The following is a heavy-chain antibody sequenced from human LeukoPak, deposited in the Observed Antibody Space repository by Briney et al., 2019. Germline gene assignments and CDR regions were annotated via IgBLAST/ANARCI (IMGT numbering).Heavy chain of an antibody. CDR2: ISSSSSYI. Sequence: GGSLKLSCAASGFTFSSYSMNWVRQAPGKGLEWVSSISSSSSYIYYADSVKGRFTISRDNAKNSLYLQMNSLRAEDTAVYYCARGIWALRYFDWLLPSDYWGQGTLVTVSS. J-gene: IGHJ4*02. D-gene: IGHD3-9*01. CDR1: GFTFSSYS. CDR3: ARGIWALRYFDWLLPSDY. V-gene: IGHV3-21*01.